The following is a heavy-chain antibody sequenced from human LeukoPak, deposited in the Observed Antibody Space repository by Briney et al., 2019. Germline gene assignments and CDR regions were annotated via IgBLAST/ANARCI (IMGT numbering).Heavy chain of an antibody. V-gene: IGHV3-23*01. Sequence: GGSLRLSCAGSGFTFSSYAMSWVRQAPGKGLEWVSTISGSGGAGTYYADSVEGRFTVSRDNSRNTLYLPMNSPRAEDTAVYYCVKDRGGSPFYGMDVWGQGTTVTVSS. D-gene: IGHD1-26*01. CDR2: ISGSGGAGT. CDR3: VKDRGGSPFYGMDV. J-gene: IGHJ6*02. CDR1: GFTFSSYA.